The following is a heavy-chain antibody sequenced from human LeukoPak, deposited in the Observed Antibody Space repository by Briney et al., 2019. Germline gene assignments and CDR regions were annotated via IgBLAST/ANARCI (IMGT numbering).Heavy chain of an antibody. CDR1: GGSISSYY. CDR3: AGPTPPDYGLDFQH. V-gene: IGHV4-4*07. D-gene: IGHD4-17*01. Sequence: SETLSLTCTASGGSISSYYWSWIRQPAGKGLEWIGRIYTSGSTNYNPSLKSRVTMSVDTSKNQFSLKLSSVTAADTAVYYCAGPTPPDYGLDFQHWGQGTLVTVSS. J-gene: IGHJ1*01. CDR2: IYTSGST.